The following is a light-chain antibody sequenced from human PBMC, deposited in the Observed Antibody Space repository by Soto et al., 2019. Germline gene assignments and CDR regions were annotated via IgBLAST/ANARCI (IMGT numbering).Light chain of an antibody. Sequence: DIVMTQSPDSLAVSLGERATIDCKSSQSVLYSSNNKNYLAWYQQKPGQPPKLLIYWASTRESGVSDRFSGSGSGTDFTLNISSLQAEDVAVYYCQQYYSTPNTFGQGTKLEIK. J-gene: IGKJ2*01. CDR1: QSVLYSSNNKNY. V-gene: IGKV4-1*01. CDR3: QQYYSTPNT. CDR2: WAS.